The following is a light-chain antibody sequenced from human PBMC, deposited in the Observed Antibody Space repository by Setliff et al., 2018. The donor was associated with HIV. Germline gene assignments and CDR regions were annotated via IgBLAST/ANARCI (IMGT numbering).Light chain of an antibody. J-gene: IGLJ2*01. CDR3: SSYTSSSTLL. CDR1: SSDVGSYNR. CDR2: DVS. Sequence: QSALTQPASVSGSPGQSVTISCTGTSSDVGSYNRVSWYQQPPGTAPKLMIYDVSNRPSGVPDRFSGSKSGNTASLTISGLQAEDEADYYCSSYTSSSTLLFGGGTKVTVL. V-gene: IGLV2-18*02.